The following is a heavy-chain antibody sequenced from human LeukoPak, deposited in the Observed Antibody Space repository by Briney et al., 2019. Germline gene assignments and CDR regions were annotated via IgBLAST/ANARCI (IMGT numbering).Heavy chain of an antibody. CDR3: ARGHCSSTSCYNGRNYYYYYYMDV. D-gene: IGHD2-2*02. J-gene: IGHJ6*03. CDR1: GYTFTSYY. V-gene: IGHV1-46*01. CDR2: INPSGGST. Sequence: ASVKVSCKASGYTFTSYYMHWVRQAPGQGLEWMGIINPSGGSTSYAQKFQGRVTMTRDMSTSTVYMELSSLRSEDTAVYYCARGHCSSTSCYNGRNYYYYYYMDVWGKGTTVTISS.